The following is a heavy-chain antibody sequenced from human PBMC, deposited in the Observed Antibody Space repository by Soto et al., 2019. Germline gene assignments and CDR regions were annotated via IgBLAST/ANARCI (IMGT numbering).Heavy chain of an antibody. CDR2: INHSGST. J-gene: IGHJ4*02. CDR3: AREKRIQLWLRVPWFDY. V-gene: IGHV4-34*01. CDR1: GGSFSGYY. D-gene: IGHD5-18*01. Sequence: PSETLSLTCAVYGGSFSGYYWSWIRQPPGKGLEWIGEINHSGSTNYNPSLKSRVTISVDTSKNQFSLKLSSVTAADTAVYYCAREKRIQLWLRVPWFDYWGQGTLVTVSS.